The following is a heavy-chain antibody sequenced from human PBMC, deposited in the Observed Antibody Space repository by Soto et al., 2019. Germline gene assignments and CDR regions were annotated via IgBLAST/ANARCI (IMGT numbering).Heavy chain of an antibody. D-gene: IGHD6-25*01. Sequence: QVTLKESGPVLVKPTETLTLTCTVSGFSLSNARMGVSWIRQPPGKALEWLAHIFSNDEKSYSTSLKSRLTNPKEPPKSQVVLTMTNMDPVDTATYYCARISSIAAAGIYYYYGMDVWGQGTTVTVSS. CDR2: IFSNDEK. CDR1: GFSLSNARMG. CDR3: ARISSIAAAGIYYYYGMDV. J-gene: IGHJ6*02. V-gene: IGHV2-26*01.